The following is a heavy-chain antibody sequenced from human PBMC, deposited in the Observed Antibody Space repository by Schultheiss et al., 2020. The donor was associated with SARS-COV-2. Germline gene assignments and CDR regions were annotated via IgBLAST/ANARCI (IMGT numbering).Heavy chain of an antibody. Sequence: GGSLRLSCAASGFTFSNAWMSWVRQAPGKGLEWVSAISGSGGSTYYADSVKGRFTISRDNSKNTLYLQMNSLRAEDTAVYYCARDFGIARIYYGMDVWGQGTTVTVSS. J-gene: IGHJ6*02. CDR1: GFTFSNAW. D-gene: IGHD6-13*01. V-gene: IGHV3-23*01. CDR2: ISGSGGST. CDR3: ARDFGIARIYYGMDV.